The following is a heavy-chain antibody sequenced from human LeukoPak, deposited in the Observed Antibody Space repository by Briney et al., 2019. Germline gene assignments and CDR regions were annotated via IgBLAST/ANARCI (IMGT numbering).Heavy chain of an antibody. J-gene: IGHJ4*02. D-gene: IGHD3-3*01. V-gene: IGHV3-23*01. Sequence: GGSLRLSCAASGFTFSSYAMSWVRQAPGEGLEWVSAISGSGGSTYYADSVKGRFTISRDNSKNTLYLQMNSLRAEDTAVYYCAKANDFWGGVFDYWGQGTLVTVSS. CDR3: AKANDFWGGVFDY. CDR2: ISGSGGST. CDR1: GFTFSSYA.